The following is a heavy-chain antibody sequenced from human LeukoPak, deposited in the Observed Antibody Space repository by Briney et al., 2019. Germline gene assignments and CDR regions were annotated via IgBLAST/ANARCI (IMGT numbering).Heavy chain of an antibody. CDR3: AKAGAEGYFDWLFGLNDYYGMDV. D-gene: IGHD3-9*01. V-gene: IGHV3-74*01. Sequence: GGSLRLSCAASGFTFSSYWMHWVRQSPGKGLVWVSRINNDESSTSYADSVKGRFTISRDNAKNTLYLQMNSLRAEDTAVYYCAKAGAEGYFDWLFGLNDYYGMDVWGQGTTVTVSS. CDR2: INNDESST. CDR1: GFTFSSYW. J-gene: IGHJ6*02.